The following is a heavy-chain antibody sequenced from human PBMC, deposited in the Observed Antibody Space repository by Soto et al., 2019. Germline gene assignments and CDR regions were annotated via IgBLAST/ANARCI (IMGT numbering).Heavy chain of an antibody. CDR3: ARAIVVPAAIQLYYYYGMDV. Sequence: SQTLSLTCAISGDSVSSNSAAWNWIRQSPSRGLEWLGRTYYRSKWYNDYAVSVKSRITINPDTSKNQFSLQLNSVTPEDTAVYYCARAIVVPAAIQLYYYYGMDVWGQGTSVTGS. D-gene: IGHD2-2*02. CDR1: GDSVSSNSAA. V-gene: IGHV6-1*01. CDR2: TYYRSKWYN. J-gene: IGHJ6*02.